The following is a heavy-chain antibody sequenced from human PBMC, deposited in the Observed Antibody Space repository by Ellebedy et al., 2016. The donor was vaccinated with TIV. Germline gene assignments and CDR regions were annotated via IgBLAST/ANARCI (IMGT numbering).Heavy chain of an antibody. CDR3: ARDLWLDGDPG. CDR1: GCTFRDFA. Sequence: GESLKISCAAPGCTFRDFAMNWVRQAPGKGLEWVSAISPSGDITYFADSVKCRFTISRDNSQDTVHLQMHSLRAEDTAVYYCARDLWLDGDPGWGQGTLVTVSS. D-gene: IGHD4-17*01. V-gene: IGHV3-23*01. CDR2: ISPSGDIT. J-gene: IGHJ4*02.